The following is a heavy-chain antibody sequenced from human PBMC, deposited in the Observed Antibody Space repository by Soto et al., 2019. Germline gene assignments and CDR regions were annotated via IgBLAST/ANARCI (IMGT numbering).Heavy chain of an antibody. D-gene: IGHD1-20*01. J-gene: IGHJ1*01. CDR2: ISWSGGTI. Sequence: EVQLVVSGGGVVQPGRSLSLSCAASGFTFGDYAMHWVRQVPGKGLERFSGISWSGGTIAYADSVKGRFTIARDTAKNSLYLQLNSLRAEDTALYYWAKGYEWGYFPRWGQCTLVTASS. CDR3: AKGYEWGYFPR. V-gene: IGHV3-9*01. CDR1: GFTFGDYA.